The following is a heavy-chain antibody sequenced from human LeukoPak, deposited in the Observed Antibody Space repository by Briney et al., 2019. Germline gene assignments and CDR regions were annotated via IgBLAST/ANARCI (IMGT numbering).Heavy chain of an antibody. J-gene: IGHJ4*02. CDR1: GFTFSSYS. CDR3: ARDSESGGYPLDY. CDR2: ISTSSSYI. V-gene: IGHV3-21*01. D-gene: IGHD5-18*01. Sequence: GGSLRLSCAASGFTFSSYSMNWVRQAPGKGLEWVSSISTSSSYIYYADSVKGRFTISRDNAKNSLYLQMNSLRAEDTAVYYRARDSESGGYPLDYWGQGTLVTVSS.